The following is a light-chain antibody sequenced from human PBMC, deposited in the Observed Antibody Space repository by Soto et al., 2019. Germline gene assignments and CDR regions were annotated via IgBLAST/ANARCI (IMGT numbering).Light chain of an antibody. CDR1: QGISHD. CDR3: QKYNTAPLT. V-gene: IGKV1-27*01. J-gene: IGKJ5*01. CDR2: AAS. Sequence: DIQMTQSPSSLSASVGPSLPITGLASQGISHDLAWYQQKPGKAPKLMIYAASTLHSGVPSRFSGSGSGTDFTLTISGLHNEDFATYYCQKYNTAPLTFGQGTRLDNK.